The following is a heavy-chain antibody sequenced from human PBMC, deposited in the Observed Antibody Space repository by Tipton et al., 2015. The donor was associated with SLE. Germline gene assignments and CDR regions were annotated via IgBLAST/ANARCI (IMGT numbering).Heavy chain of an antibody. CDR1: GGSISSGSYY. CDR3: ARDGRGDDSFDI. V-gene: IGHV4-61*02. Sequence: TLSLTCTVSGGSISSGSYYWSWIRQPAGKGLEWIGRIYISGGTNYNPSLDSRVTMSVDTSKNQVSLKLTSVTAADTAVYYCARDGRGDDSFDIWGQGTMVSVSS. J-gene: IGHJ3*02. CDR2: IYISGGT.